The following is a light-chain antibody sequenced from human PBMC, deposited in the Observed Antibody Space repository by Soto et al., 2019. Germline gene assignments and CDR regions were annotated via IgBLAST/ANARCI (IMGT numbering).Light chain of an antibody. Sequence: QSALTQPASVSGSPGQSITISCTGTSSDVGGYNYVSWYQQHPGKAPKLMIYEVSNRPSGASNRFSGPKSGNTASLTISGLPAEDEADYYCSSYTSSSTLYVFGTGTKLTVL. CDR1: SSDVGGYNY. J-gene: IGLJ1*01. CDR2: EVS. CDR3: SSYTSSSTLYV. V-gene: IGLV2-14*01.